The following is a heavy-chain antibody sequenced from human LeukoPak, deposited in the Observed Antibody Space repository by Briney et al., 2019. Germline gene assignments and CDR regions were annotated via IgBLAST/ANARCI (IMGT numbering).Heavy chain of an antibody. J-gene: IGHJ4*02. Sequence: ASVKVSCKASGGTFSSYGINWVRQAPGQGLEWIGKIIPILDIANYAQKFQGRVTTTADKSTSTAYMELSSLRSEDTAVYYCARDQVQYSGSPAAFDYWGQGTLVTVSS. D-gene: IGHD5-12*01. V-gene: IGHV1-69*04. CDR3: ARDQVQYSGSPAAFDY. CDR2: IIPILDIA. CDR1: GGTFSSYG.